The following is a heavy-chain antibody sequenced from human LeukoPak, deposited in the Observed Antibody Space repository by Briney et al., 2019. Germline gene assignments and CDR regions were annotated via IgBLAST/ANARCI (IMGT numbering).Heavy chain of an antibody. CDR3: ARVAQGATTENYYYYYMDV. CDR1: GFAFNSYT. Sequence: GGALRLSCAASGFAFNSYTIRWVRQAPGKGLEWVSAVTGRGTHIDNADSVKGRCTISRDNAENSAYLQMSSLRAEDTAVYYCARVAQGATTENYYYYYMDVWGKGTTVTVSS. J-gene: IGHJ6*03. CDR2: VTGRGTHI. D-gene: IGHD4-11*01. V-gene: IGHV3-21*01.